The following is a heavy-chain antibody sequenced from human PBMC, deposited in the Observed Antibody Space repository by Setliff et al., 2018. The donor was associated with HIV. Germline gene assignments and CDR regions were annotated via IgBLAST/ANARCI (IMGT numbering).Heavy chain of an antibody. CDR1: GFTFINYA. CDR2: IVGGASST. V-gene: IGHV3-23*01. Sequence: PGGSLRLSCVASGFTFINYAMSWVRQAPGKGLEWVSAIVGGASSTVYADSVKGRFTISRDNSKNTRYLQMNSLRPEKTAIYYCANLAPSYSSGKDDFWGQGTLVTVSS. D-gene: IGHD6-19*01. J-gene: IGHJ4*02. CDR3: ANLAPSYSSGKDDF.